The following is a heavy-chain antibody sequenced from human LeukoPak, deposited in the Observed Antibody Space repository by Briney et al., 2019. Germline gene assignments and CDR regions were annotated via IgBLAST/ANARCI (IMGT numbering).Heavy chain of an antibody. D-gene: IGHD5-18*01. Sequence: WASVKVSCKVSGYTLTELSMHWVRQAPGKGLEWMGGFDPEDGETIYAQKFQGRVTMTEDTSTDTAYMELGSLRSEDTAVYYCATGSIPRYSYGPDDYFDYWGQGTLVTVSS. J-gene: IGHJ4*02. CDR1: GYTLTELS. CDR3: ATGSIPRYSYGPDDYFDY. CDR2: FDPEDGET. V-gene: IGHV1-24*01.